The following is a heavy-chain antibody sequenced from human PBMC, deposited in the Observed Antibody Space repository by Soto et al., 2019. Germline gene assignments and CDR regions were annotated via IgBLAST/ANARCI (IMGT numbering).Heavy chain of an antibody. Sequence: QVQLVESGGGVVQPGRTLRLSCAASGFSFSNYGLHWVRQAPGKGLERVAVIWYDGGYKYADSVKGRFTISRDNSKNTLYLQMHSLRSDDTAVYYFAREHSDYNYLGDDWGQGTVVTVSS. CDR3: AREHSDYNYLGDD. J-gene: IGHJ4*02. D-gene: IGHD4-4*01. V-gene: IGHV3-33*01. CDR1: GFSFSNYG. CDR2: IWYDGGYK.